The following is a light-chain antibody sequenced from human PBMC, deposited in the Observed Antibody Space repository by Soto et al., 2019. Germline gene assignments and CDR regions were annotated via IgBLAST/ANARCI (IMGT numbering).Light chain of an antibody. V-gene: IGLV1-40*01. Sequence: QSVLTQPPSVSGAPGQWVTISCTGSSSTIGAGYDVHWYQHLPGTAPKLLIYHNTNRPSGVPDRFSVSKSGTSASLAITGLQAEDEADYYCQSYDSSLNGHVVFGGGTKVTVL. J-gene: IGLJ2*01. CDR3: QSYDSSLNGHVV. CDR1: SSTIGAGYD. CDR2: HNT.